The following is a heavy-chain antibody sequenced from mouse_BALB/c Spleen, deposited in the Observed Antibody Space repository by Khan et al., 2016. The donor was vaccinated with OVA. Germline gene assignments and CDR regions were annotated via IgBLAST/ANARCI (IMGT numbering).Heavy chain of an antibody. V-gene: IGHV2-9*02. D-gene: IGHD2-1*01. Sequence: VQLQESGPAMVAPSQSLSITCTVSGFSLTNYGVHWVRQPPGKGLEWLGLIWAGGRTNYNSALMSRLSISKDNSKSQFFLKMNSLHADDTAIYYCARLFGNCRWYFDVGGAGTTGTVSS. J-gene: IGHJ1*01. CDR2: IWAGGRT. CDR1: GFSLTNYG. CDR3: ARLFGNCRWYFDV.